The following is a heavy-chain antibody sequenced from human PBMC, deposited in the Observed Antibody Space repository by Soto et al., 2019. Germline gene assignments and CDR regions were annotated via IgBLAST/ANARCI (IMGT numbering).Heavy chain of an antibody. D-gene: IGHD1-1*01. CDR3: AKDIGPYNWNPLLDY. Sequence: GGSLRLSCAASGFTFDDYAMHWVRQAPGKGLEWVSGISWNSGSIGYADSVKGRFTISRDNAKNSLYLQMNSLRAEDTALYYCAKDIGPYNWNPLLDYWGQGTLVTVSS. J-gene: IGHJ4*02. CDR2: ISWNSGSI. V-gene: IGHV3-9*01. CDR1: GFTFDDYA.